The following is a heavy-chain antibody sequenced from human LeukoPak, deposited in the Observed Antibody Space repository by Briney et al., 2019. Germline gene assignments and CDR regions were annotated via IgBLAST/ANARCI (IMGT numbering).Heavy chain of an antibody. CDR3: ARDDDGVPGAFDY. CDR1: GGSISSYY. CDR2: IYYSGST. Sequence: SETLSLTCTVSGGSISSYYWSWIRQPPGKGLEWIGYIYYSGSTNYNPSLKSRVTISVDTSKNQFSLKLSSVTAADTAVYYCARDDDGVPGAFDYWGQGTLVTVSS. V-gene: IGHV4-59*12. J-gene: IGHJ4*02. D-gene: IGHD3-10*01.